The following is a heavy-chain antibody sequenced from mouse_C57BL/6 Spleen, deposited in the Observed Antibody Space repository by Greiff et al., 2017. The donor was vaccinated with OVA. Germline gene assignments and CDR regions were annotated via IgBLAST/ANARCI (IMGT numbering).Heavy chain of an antibody. CDR3: ARYDYYGSSYGWYFDV. V-gene: IGHV1-66*01. CDR2: IYPGSGNT. J-gene: IGHJ1*03. Sequence: QVQLQQSGPELVKPGASVKISCKASGYSFTSYYIHWVKQRPGQGLEWIGWIYPGSGNTKYNEKFKGKATLTADTSSSTAYMQLSSLTSEDSAVYYCARYDYYGSSYGWYFDVWGTGTTVTVSS. D-gene: IGHD1-1*01. CDR1: GYSFTSYY.